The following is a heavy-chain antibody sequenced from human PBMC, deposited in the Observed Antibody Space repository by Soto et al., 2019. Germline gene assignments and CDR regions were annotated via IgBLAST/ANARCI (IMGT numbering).Heavy chain of an antibody. CDR2: TYYSGST. CDR3: ARPTYYYDSSGYYYLNWFDP. Sequence: PSETLSLTCTVSGGSISSSSYYWGWIRQPPGKGLEWIGSTYYSGSTYYNPSLKSRVTISVDTSKNQFSLKLSSVTAADTAVYYCARPTYYYDSSGYYYLNWFDPWGQGTLVTVSS. CDR1: GGSISSSSYY. V-gene: IGHV4-39*01. J-gene: IGHJ5*02. D-gene: IGHD3-22*01.